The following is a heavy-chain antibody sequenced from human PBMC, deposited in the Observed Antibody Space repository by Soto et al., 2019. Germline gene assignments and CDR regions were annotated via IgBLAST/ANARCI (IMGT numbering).Heavy chain of an antibody. CDR2: THYSGST. CDR1: GGSISSSTYY. Sequence: PSETLSLTCSVTGGSISSSTYYWRWIRQPPGKGLEWLGSTHYSGSTYYNPSLNSRLTIAVDTSKNQFSLKLSSLIAADTAIYFCARMYYEILTGYDPGWFDPWGQVTLVTVSS. V-gene: IGHV4-39*01. D-gene: IGHD3-9*01. J-gene: IGHJ5*02. CDR3: ARMYYEILTGYDPGWFDP.